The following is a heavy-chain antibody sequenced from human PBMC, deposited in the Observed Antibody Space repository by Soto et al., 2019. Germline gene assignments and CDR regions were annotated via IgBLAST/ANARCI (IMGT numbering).Heavy chain of an antibody. D-gene: IGHD2-8*02. CDR2: INAGTGNT. CDR3: ARGRASWYWDF. CDR1: GYTFTNYV. J-gene: IGHJ4*01. V-gene: IGHV1-3*01. Sequence: GASVKVSCKTFGYTFTNYVIHWVRQAPGQGLEWMGWINAGTGNTKYSQKLQDRLTISRDTSAATAYLDLSRLASEDTAVYYCARGRASWYWDFWGHGTQVTVSS.